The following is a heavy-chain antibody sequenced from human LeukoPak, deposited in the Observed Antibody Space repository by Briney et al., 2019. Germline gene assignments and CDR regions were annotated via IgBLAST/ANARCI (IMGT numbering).Heavy chain of an antibody. Sequence: SETLSLTCAVYGGSFSGYYWSLIRQPPGKGLGWIGEINHSGSTNYNPSLKSRVTISVDTSKNQFSLKLSSVTAADTAVYYCARGLGILRTGFRFDLWGRGTLVTVSS. CDR3: ARGLGILRTGFRFDL. V-gene: IGHV4-34*01. CDR1: GGSFSGYY. D-gene: IGHD1-14*01. CDR2: INHSGST. J-gene: IGHJ2*01.